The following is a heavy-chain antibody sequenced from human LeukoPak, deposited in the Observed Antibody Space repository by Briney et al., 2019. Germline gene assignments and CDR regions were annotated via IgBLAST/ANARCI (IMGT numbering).Heavy chain of an antibody. CDR2: MNPNSGNT. J-gene: IGHJ5*02. D-gene: IGHD3-22*01. CDR3: ARALSYDSSGYPNWFDP. V-gene: IGHV1-8*01. CDR1: GYTFTSYD. Sequence: GASVNVSCKATGYTFTSYDINWVRQATGQGLEWMGWMNPNSGNTGYAQKFQGRVTMTRNTSISTAYMELSSLRSEDTAVYYCARALSYDSSGYPNWFDPWGQGTLVTVSS.